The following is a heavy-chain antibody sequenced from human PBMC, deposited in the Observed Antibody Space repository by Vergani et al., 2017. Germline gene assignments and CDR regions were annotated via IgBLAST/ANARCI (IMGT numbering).Heavy chain of an antibody. Sequence: QVQLQQWGAGLLKPSETLSLTCAVYGGSFSGYYWSWIRQPPGKGLEWIGEINHSGSTNYNPSLKSRVTISVDTSKNQFSLTLSSVTAADTAVYYCARGGVDWNYLGGWFDPWGQGTLVTVSS. CDR2: INHSGST. CDR1: GGSFSGYY. V-gene: IGHV4-34*01. CDR3: ARGGVDWNYLGGWFDP. J-gene: IGHJ5*02. D-gene: IGHD1-7*01.